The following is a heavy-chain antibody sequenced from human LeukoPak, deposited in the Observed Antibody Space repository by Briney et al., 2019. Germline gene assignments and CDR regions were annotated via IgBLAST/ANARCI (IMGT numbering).Heavy chain of an antibody. Sequence: ASETLSLTCTVSGGSISSYYWSWIRQPPGKGLEWIGYIYYSGSTNYNPSLKSRVTISVDTSKNQFSLKLSSVTAADTAVYYCAREGTLIAAGGFDYWGQGTLVTVSS. J-gene: IGHJ4*02. CDR1: GGSISSYY. CDR2: IYYSGST. D-gene: IGHD6-13*01. V-gene: IGHV4-59*01. CDR3: AREGTLIAAGGFDY.